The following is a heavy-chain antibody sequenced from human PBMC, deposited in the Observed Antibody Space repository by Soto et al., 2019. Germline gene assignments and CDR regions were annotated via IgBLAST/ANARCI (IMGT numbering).Heavy chain of an antibody. Sequence: VQFVQSGAELKKPGSSVRVSCRASGGTIKTYTLSWVRQAPGQGLEWMGAFIPSFPAPNFAQRFKGRLTXXADESTNTGFMVLSGLRPEDTALYFCATGEVVPSFPNWLDTWGQGTHVIVSS. CDR1: GGTIKTYT. V-gene: IGHV1-69*12. CDR3: ATGEVVPSFPNWLDT. J-gene: IGHJ5*02. CDR2: FIPSFPAP. D-gene: IGHD2-21*01.